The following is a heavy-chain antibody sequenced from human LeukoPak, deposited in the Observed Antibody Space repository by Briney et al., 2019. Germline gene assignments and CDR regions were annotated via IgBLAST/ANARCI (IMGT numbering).Heavy chain of an antibody. CDR3: ARHFYGSGTYYHFDY. CDR1: GYTFTSYG. J-gene: IGHJ4*02. V-gene: IGHV1-18*01. Sequence: ASVKVSCKASGYTFTSYGISWVRQAPGQGLEWMGWISPYNDNTSYAQKLQGRATLTTDTSTSTAYMELRSLRSDDTAVYYCARHFYGSGTYYHFDYWGQGTLVTVSS. D-gene: IGHD3-10*01. CDR2: ISPYNDNT.